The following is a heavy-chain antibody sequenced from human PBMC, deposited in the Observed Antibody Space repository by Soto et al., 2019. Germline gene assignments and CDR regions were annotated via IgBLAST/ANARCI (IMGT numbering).Heavy chain of an antibody. V-gene: IGHV4-39*01. J-gene: IGHJ6*03. CDR2: IYYSGST. Sequence: SETLSLTCTVSGGSISSSSYYWGWIRQPPGKGLEWIGSIYYSGSTYYNPSLKSRVTISVDTSKNQFSLKLSSVTAADTAVYYCARQISSGWYPLKAYYYYMDVWGKGTTVTVSS. D-gene: IGHD6-19*01. CDR3: ARQISSGWYPLKAYYYYMDV. CDR1: GGSISSSSYY.